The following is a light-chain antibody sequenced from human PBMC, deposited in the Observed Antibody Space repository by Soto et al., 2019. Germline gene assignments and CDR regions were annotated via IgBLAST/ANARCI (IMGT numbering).Light chain of an antibody. Sequence: DIVMTQSPLSLPVTPGEPASISCRSSQSVLHSNGNDYLDWYLQKPGQSPQLLIYLGSNRASGVPDRFSGSGSGTDFTLKISRVEAEDVGIYYCMQAQQAPWTFGQGTKLEIK. J-gene: IGKJ2*02. V-gene: IGKV2-28*01. CDR1: QSVLHSNGNDY. CDR2: LGS. CDR3: MQAQQAPWT.